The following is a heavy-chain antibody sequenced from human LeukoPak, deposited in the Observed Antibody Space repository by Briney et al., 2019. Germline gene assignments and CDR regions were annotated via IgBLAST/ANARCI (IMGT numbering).Heavy chain of an antibody. Sequence: PGGSLRLSCAASGFTFSSYWMHWVRQAPGKGLVWVSRINSDGGSTSYTDSVKGRFTISRDNAQNSLYLQMNSLRAEDTALYFCAKGYCISTSCYSDYWGQGTLVTVSS. D-gene: IGHD2-2*02. J-gene: IGHJ4*02. V-gene: IGHV3-74*01. CDR2: INSDGGST. CDR1: GFTFSSYW. CDR3: AKGYCISTSCYSDY.